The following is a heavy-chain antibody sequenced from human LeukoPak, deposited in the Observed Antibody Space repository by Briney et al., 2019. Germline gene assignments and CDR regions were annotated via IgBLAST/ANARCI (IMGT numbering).Heavy chain of an antibody. CDR2: ISGSGGST. CDR3: AKSITMIVIKGAFDY. CDR1: GFTFSSYA. Sequence: PGGSLRLSCAASGFTFSSYAMSWVRQAPGKGLEWVSAISGSGGSTYYADSVKGRFTISRDNSKNTLYLQMNSLRAEDTAVYYCAKSITMIVIKGAFDYWGQGTLVTASS. D-gene: IGHD3-22*01. V-gene: IGHV3-23*01. J-gene: IGHJ4*02.